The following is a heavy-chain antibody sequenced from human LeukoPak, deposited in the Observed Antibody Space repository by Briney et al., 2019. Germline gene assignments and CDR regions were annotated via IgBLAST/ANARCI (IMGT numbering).Heavy chain of an antibody. J-gene: IGHJ4*02. CDR1: GFTFSTYG. Sequence: GGSLRLSCAASGFTFSTYGMHWVRQAPGKGLEWVAFIWYDGSSKHYADSVKGRFTISRENSKNTLYLQMNSLRAEDTAVYYCARDPYCTNGVCYGDYFDYWGQGTLVTVSS. V-gene: IGHV3-33*01. CDR3: ARDPYCTNGVCYGDYFDY. D-gene: IGHD2-8*01. CDR2: IWYDGSSK.